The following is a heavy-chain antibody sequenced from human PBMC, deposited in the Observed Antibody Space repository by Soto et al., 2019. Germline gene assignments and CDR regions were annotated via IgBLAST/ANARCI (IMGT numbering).Heavy chain of an antibody. Sequence: ASVKVSCKASGYSFSSYAISWVRQAPGQGLEWMGGIIPIFGTANYAQKFQGRVTITADESTSTAYMELSSLRSEDTAVYYCARESRYCSGGSCYFLPGIDYWGQGTLVTVSS. J-gene: IGHJ4*02. CDR2: IIPIFGTA. CDR3: ARESRYCSGGSCYFLPGIDY. V-gene: IGHV1-69*13. D-gene: IGHD2-15*01. CDR1: GYSFSSYA.